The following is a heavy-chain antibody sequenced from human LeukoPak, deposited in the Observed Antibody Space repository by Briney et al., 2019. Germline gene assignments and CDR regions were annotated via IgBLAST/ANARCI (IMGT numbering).Heavy chain of an antibody. Sequence: GGSLRLSCAASGFTFSSSAMHWVRQAPGKGLEWVAVISYDGSQKYDGGSVKGRFTVSRDNSNNTVYLEMNSLRREDTAVYYCARGWLRTNPLDPWGQGTLVTVSS. J-gene: IGHJ5*02. CDR3: ARGWLRTNPLDP. V-gene: IGHV3-30*04. D-gene: IGHD5-12*01. CDR1: GFTFSSSA. CDR2: ISYDGSQK.